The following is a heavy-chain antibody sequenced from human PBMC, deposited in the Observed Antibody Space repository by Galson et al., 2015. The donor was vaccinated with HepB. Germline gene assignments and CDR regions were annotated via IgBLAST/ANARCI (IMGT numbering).Heavy chain of an antibody. D-gene: IGHD6-13*01. Sequence: SVKVSCKASGYIFTNYGFSWVRQAPGQGLEWMGWISVKNGDTSYAQKLRGRVTLTTDTSTSTAYMELRSLISDDTAVYYCARDSPIANIAARQVDYWGQGTLVTVSS. J-gene: IGHJ4*02. CDR2: ISVKNGDT. CDR1: GYIFTNYG. CDR3: ARDSPIANIAARQVDY. V-gene: IGHV1-18*01.